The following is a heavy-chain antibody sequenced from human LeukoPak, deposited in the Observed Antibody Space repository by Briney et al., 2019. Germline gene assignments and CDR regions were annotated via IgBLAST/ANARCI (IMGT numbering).Heavy chain of an antibody. CDR2: IIPIFGTA. D-gene: IGHD6-13*01. V-gene: IGHV1-69*13. CDR1: GGTFSSYA. CDR3: ARDLQVAAALHP. J-gene: IGHJ5*02. Sequence: ASVKVSCKASGGTFSSYAISWVRQAPGQGLEWMGGIIPIFGTANYAQKFQGRVTITADESTSTAYMELSSLRSEDTAVYYCARDLQVAAALHPWGQGTLVTVSS.